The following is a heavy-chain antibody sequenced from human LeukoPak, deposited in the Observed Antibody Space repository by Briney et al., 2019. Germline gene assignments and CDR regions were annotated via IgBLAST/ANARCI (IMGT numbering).Heavy chain of an antibody. CDR2: INSDGTTT. D-gene: IGHD2-2*01. J-gene: IGHJ4*02. CDR1: RFTFSNYW. CDR3: ARICSSTDCLIPD. Sequence: GGSLRLSCAASRFTFSNYWMHWVRQPPGKGLVWVSRINSDGTTTGYADSVKGRFTISRDNAKNTVYLQINSLRDEDTAVYYCARICSSTDCLIPDWGQGTLVTVSS. V-gene: IGHV3-74*01.